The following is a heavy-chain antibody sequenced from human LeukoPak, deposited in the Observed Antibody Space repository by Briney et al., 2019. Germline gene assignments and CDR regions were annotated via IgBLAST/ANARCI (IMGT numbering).Heavy chain of an antibody. CDR1: GYTFTGYY. V-gene: IGHV1-2*02. CDR3: AREDSGSYGSQPE. Sequence: ASVKVSCKASGYTFTGYYMHWVRQAPGQGPAWMGWINPNSGGTNYAQRFQGRVTMTRDTSISTAYMELSRLRSDDTAVYYCAREDSGSYGSQPEWGQGTLVTVSS. J-gene: IGHJ4*02. D-gene: IGHD1-26*01. CDR2: INPNSGGT.